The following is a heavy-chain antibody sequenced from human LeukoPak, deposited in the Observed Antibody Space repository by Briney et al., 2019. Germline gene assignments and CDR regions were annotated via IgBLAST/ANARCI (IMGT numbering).Heavy chain of an antibody. V-gene: IGHV3-30-3*01. Sequence: GGSLRLSCAASGFTFSSYAMHWVRQAPGKGLEWVAVISYDGSNKYYADSVKGRFTISRDSSKNTLYLQMNSLRAEDTAVYYCARDLGYWGQGTLVTVSS. CDR3: ARDLGY. CDR1: GFTFSSYA. CDR2: ISYDGSNK. J-gene: IGHJ4*02.